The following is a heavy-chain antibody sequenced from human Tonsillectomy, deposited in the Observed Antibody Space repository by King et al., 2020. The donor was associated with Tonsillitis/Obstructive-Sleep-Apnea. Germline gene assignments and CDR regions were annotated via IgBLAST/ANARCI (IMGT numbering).Heavy chain of an antibody. Sequence: QLQESGPGLVKPSETLSLTCTVSGGFISSYYWSWIRQPPGKGLEWIGYIDYIGSTNYNPSLKSRVTISVDTSKNQFSLNLSSVTAADTDVYYCAREALDAFDIWGHGTMVTVSS. CDR1: GGFISSYY. V-gene: IGHV4-59*01. CDR2: IDYIGST. CDR3: AREALDAFDI. J-gene: IGHJ3*02.